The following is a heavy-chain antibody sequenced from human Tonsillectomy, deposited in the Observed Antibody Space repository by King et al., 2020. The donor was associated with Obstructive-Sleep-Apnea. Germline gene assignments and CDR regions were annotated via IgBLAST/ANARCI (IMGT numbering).Heavy chain of an antibody. Sequence: VQLVESGGGVFQPGRSLRLSCAASGFTFRSHAMHWAREAPGKGVEGVAVISYDGVNKYYAVSVKGRVTISRDNSKNTLYLQMNSLRAEDTAVYYCARESSSGWYEDYYVDYWGQGTLVTVSS. D-gene: IGHD6-19*01. CDR3: ARESSSGWYEDYYVDY. J-gene: IGHJ4*02. CDR1: GFTFRSHA. CDR2: ISYDGVNK. V-gene: IGHV3-30*04.